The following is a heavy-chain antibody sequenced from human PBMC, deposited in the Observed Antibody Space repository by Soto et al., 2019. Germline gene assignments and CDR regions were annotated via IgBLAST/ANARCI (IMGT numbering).Heavy chain of an antibody. CDR2: ISSSSRTT. Sequence: LRLSCAASGFTFSDYYMSWIRQAPGKGLDWVAYISSSSRTTKYGDSVKGRFTISRDNAKNSLFLQMSSLRGEDTAVYYCARDVYRYSSSSPEDVWGQGTTVTVSS. J-gene: IGHJ6*02. V-gene: IGHV3-11*06. CDR1: GFTFSDYY. D-gene: IGHD6-6*01. CDR3: ARDVYRYSSSSPEDV.